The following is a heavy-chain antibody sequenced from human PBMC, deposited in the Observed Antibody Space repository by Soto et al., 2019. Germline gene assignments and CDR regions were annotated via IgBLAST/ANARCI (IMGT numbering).Heavy chain of an antibody. CDR2: ISAYNGNT. Sequence: QVQLVQSGAEVKKPGASVKVSCKASGYTFTSYGISWVRQAPGQGLEWMGWISAYNGNTNYAQKLQGRVTMTPDTATSTAYMELRSLRSDDTAVYYCARDPPTIASAGREDYWGQGTLVTVSS. CDR1: GYTFTSYG. J-gene: IGHJ4*02. V-gene: IGHV1-18*01. CDR3: ARDPPTIASAGREDY. D-gene: IGHD6-13*01.